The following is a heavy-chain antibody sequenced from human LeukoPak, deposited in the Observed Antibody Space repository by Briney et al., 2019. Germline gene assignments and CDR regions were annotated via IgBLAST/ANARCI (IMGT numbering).Heavy chain of an antibody. CDR1: GYTFPGYY. J-gene: IGHJ3*02. V-gene: IGHV1-2*02. D-gene: IGHD2-21*02. Sequence: ASVKVSCKASGYTFPGYYMHWVRQAPGQGLEWMGWINPNSGGTNYAQKFQGRVTMTRDTSISTAYMELSRLRSDDTAVYYCAGLVVVTSIQPHDAFDNWDQGTMVTVSS. CDR3: AGLVVVTSIQPHDAFDN. CDR2: INPNSGGT.